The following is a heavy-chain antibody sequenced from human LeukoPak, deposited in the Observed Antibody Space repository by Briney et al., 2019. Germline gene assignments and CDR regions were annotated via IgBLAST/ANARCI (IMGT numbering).Heavy chain of an antibody. J-gene: IGHJ4*02. CDR3: ARVGDYFFDY. CDR1: TGSISTYY. CDR2: VDYRGGS. D-gene: IGHD2-21*02. V-gene: IGHV4-59*01. Sequence: SETLSLTCTVSTGSISTYYWSWIRRPPGKGLEFIGYVDYRGGSKHNPSLRSRVTMSVDTPKNQFSLKLTSVTAAGTAVYYCARVGDYFFDYWGQGTLVTVSS.